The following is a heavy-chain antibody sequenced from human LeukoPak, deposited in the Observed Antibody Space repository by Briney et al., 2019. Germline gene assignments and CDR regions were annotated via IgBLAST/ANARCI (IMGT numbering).Heavy chain of an antibody. J-gene: IGHJ4*02. CDR1: GGSISSSSYY. CDR2: IYYSGST. Sequence: SETLSLTCTVSGGSISSSSYYWGWIRQPPGKGLEWIGSIYYSGSTYYNPSLKSRVTISVDTSKNQFSLKLSSVTAADTAVYYCARGGGRLRGYRDWGQGTLVTVSS. D-gene: IGHD5-18*01. CDR3: ARGGGRLRGYRD. V-gene: IGHV4-39*07.